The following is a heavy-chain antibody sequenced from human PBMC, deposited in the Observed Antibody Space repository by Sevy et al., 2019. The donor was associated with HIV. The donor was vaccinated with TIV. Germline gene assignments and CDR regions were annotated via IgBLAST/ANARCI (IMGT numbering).Heavy chain of an antibody. J-gene: IGHJ4*02. V-gene: IGHV4-61*02. CDR2: IYTRGST. D-gene: IGHD6-19*01. CDR3: AGRIAVAAFDY. CDR1: GGSFSSSSYY. Sequence: SETLSLTCTVSGGSFSSSSYYWNWIRQPAGRGLEWIGRIYTRGSTNYNPSLKSRVTMSVDTSNNQFSLKLSSVTAADTAVYYCAGRIAVAAFDYWGQGNLVTVSS.